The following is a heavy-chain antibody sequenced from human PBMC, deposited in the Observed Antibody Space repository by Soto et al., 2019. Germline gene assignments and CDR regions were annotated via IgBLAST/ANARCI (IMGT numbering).Heavy chain of an antibody. CDR1: GFTCSSYE. Sequence: EVQLVESGGGLVQPGGSLRLSCAASGFTCSSYEMNWVRQAPGKGLEWVSYISSSGSTIYYADSVKGRFTISRDNAKNSLYLQMNSLRAEDTAVYYCARGYCSSTSCYPYWGQGTLVTVSS. J-gene: IGHJ4*02. CDR2: ISSSGSTI. D-gene: IGHD2-2*01. V-gene: IGHV3-48*03. CDR3: ARGYCSSTSCYPY.